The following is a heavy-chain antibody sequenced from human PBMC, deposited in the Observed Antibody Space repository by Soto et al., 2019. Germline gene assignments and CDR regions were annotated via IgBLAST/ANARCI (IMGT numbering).Heavy chain of an antibody. V-gene: IGHV1-69*13. D-gene: IGHD6-19*01. CDR3: ARQYSSGWRMDV. CDR1: GGTFSSYA. Sequence: ASVKVSCKASGGTFSSYAISWVRQAPGQGLEWMGGIIPIFGTANYAQKFQGRVTITADESTSTAYMELSSLRSEDTAVYYCARQYSSGWRMDVWGQGTTVTVSS. CDR2: IIPIFGTA. J-gene: IGHJ6*02.